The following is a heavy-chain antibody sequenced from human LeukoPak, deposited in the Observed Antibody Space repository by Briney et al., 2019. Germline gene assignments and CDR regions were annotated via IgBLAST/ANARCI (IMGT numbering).Heavy chain of an antibody. D-gene: IGHD3-3*01. CDR3: VRDWDHYDFDS. Sequence: GGSLRLSCAASGFTFSSQWMHWVRQAPGKGLVWVSRINRDGSGIIYADSVKGRFTISRDNAKNTVYLQMNSLRAEDTALFYCVRDWDHYDFDSWGQGTLVTVSS. CDR1: GFTFSSQW. V-gene: IGHV3-74*01. CDR2: INRDGSGI. J-gene: IGHJ5*01.